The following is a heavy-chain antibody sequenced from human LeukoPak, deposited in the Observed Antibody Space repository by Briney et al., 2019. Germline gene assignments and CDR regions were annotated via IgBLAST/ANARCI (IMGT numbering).Heavy chain of an antibody. CDR2: SKYDGSTA. Sequence: GESLRLSCETSGFTIKNYWMSWLRRAPGKGLEWVSRSKYDGSTAMYAESVKGRLTISRDNARGTLYLQMNSLRVDDTAVYYCAKSDWFDPCGRGILVTVSS. CDR1: GFTIKNYW. V-gene: IGHV3-74*03. J-gene: IGHJ5*02. CDR3: AKSDWFDP.